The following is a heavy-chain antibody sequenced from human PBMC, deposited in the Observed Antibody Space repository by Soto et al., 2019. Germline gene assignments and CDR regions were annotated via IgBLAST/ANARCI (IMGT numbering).Heavy chain of an antibody. J-gene: IGHJ3*02. Sequence: SETLSLTCTVSGVSFSSYYWSWIRQPPGKGLEWIGYIHYSGVTSYNPSLKSRVAISVETSKNQFSLKLSSVTAADTAVYYCVRKSRPPDILTGYYLRFDIWGQGTMVTVSS. V-gene: IGHV4-59*08. CDR3: VRKSRPPDILTGYYLRFDI. CDR1: GVSFSSYY. D-gene: IGHD3-9*01. CDR2: IHYSGVT.